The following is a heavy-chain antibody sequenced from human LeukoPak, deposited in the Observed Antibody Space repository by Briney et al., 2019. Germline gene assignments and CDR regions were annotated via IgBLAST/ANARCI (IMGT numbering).Heavy chain of an antibody. CDR1: GYTFTGYY. D-gene: IGHD3-3*01. CDR3: ARSHTPITIFGVVQGYYYMDV. Sequence: ASVNVSCKASGYTFTGYYMHWVRQAPGQGREWMGWINPNSGGTNYAQKVQGRVTMTRDTSISTAYMELSRLRSDDTAVYYCARSHTPITIFGVVQGYYYMDVWGKGTTVTVSS. J-gene: IGHJ6*03. CDR2: INPNSGGT. V-gene: IGHV1-2*02.